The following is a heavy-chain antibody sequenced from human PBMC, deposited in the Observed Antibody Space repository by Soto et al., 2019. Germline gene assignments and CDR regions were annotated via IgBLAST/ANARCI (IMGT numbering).Heavy chain of an antibody. CDR2: MYYSGST. CDR1: GGSISGYY. V-gene: IGHV4-59*08. Sequence: SETLSLTCTVSGGSISGYYWSWIRQPPGKGLEWIAYMYYSGSTNYNPSLKGRVTISIDTSKNQFSLKLSSVTAADTAVYYCARRDSSGWYSYFDYWGQGALVTVSS. CDR3: ARRDSSGWYSYFDY. J-gene: IGHJ4*02. D-gene: IGHD6-19*01.